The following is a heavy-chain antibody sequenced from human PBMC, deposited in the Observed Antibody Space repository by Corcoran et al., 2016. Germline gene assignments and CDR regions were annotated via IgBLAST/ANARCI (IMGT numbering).Heavy chain of an antibody. D-gene: IGHD6-19*01. Sequence: EVQLVESGGGLIQPGGSLRLSCAASGFTVSSNYMSWVRQAPGKGLEWVSVIYSGGSTYYADSVKGRFTISRDNSNNTLYLQMNSLRAEDTAVYYCALRTNSGWWSAYYYYGMDVWGQGTTVTVSS. CDR2: IYSGGST. CDR1: GFTVSSNY. V-gene: IGHV3-53*01. CDR3: ALRTNSGWWSAYYYYGMDV. J-gene: IGHJ6*02.